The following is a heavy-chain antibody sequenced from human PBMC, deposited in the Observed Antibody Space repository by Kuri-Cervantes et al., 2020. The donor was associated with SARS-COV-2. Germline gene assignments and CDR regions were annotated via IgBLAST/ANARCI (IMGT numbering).Heavy chain of an antibody. CDR2: ISSSSSYI. Sequence: GGSLRLSCAASGFTFSSYSMNWVRQAPGKGLEWVSSISSSSSYIYYADSVKGRFTISRDNAKNSLYLQMNSLKTEDTAVYYCTRDSYYDFWSGSLHWGQGTLVTVSS. CDR1: GFTFSSYS. D-gene: IGHD3-3*01. CDR3: TRDSYYDFWSGSLH. V-gene: IGHV3-21*03. J-gene: IGHJ4*02.